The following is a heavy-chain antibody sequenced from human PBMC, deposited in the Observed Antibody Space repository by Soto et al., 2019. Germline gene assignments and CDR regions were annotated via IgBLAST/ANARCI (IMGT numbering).Heavy chain of an antibody. CDR2: ISGSGGST. CDR3: ARDYTYDISGYDDY. V-gene: IGHV3-23*01. CDR1: GFTFSSYA. Sequence: GGSLRLSCAASGFTFSSYAMSWVRQAKGQGLEWVSAISGSGGSTYYADSVKGRFTISRDNSKNTLYLRMNSLRAEDTAVYYCARDYTYDISGYDDYWGQGTLVTVSS. D-gene: IGHD3-22*01. J-gene: IGHJ4*02.